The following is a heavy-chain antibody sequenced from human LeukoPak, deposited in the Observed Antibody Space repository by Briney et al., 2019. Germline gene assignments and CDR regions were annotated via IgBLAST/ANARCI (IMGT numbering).Heavy chain of an antibody. CDR1: GLTFSTYA. CDR3: AKGYSSAWYYFDY. CDR2: MSGSGGRT. Sequence: GGSLRLSCAASGLTFSTYAMSWVRQAPGKGLEWVSAMSGSGGRTYYADSVKGRFTISRDNSKNTLYLQMNSLRAEDTAVYYCAKGYSSAWYYFDYWGQGTLVTVSS. J-gene: IGHJ4*02. V-gene: IGHV3-23*01. D-gene: IGHD6-19*01.